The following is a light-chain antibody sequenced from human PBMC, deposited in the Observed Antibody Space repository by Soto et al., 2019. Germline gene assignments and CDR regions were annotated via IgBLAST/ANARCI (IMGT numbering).Light chain of an antibody. CDR3: QQSYTTTLT. V-gene: IGKV4-1*01. Sequence: DIVMTQSPDSLAVALGERATINCKPRQSVLYSDNHNYLAWYQQRPGQSPKLLIYWASTRESGVPGRFSGSGSGTDFTLTINGLQAEDVAVYVGQQSYTTTLTFGGGTKVDIK. CDR1: QSVLYSDNHNY. CDR2: WAS. J-gene: IGKJ4*01.